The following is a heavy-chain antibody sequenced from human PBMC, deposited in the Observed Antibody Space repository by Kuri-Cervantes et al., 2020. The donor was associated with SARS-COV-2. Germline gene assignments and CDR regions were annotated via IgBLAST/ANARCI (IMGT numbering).Heavy chain of an antibody. V-gene: IGHV1-69*13. J-gene: IGHJ4*02. D-gene: IGHD4-17*01. Sequence: SVKVSCKASGGTFSSYAISWVRQAPGQGLEWMGGIIPIYGKANYAQKFQGRVTITADESTSTAYMGLSSLRSEDTAVYYCASQTTGGGLFWGQGTLVTVSS. CDR2: IIPIYGKA. CDR3: ASQTTGGGLF. CDR1: GGTFSSYA.